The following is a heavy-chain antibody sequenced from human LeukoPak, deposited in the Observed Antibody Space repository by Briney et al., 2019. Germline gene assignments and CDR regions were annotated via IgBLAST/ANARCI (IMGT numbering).Heavy chain of an antibody. D-gene: IGHD6-6*01. CDR3: AKGDGSSSFYYYYYYMDV. V-gene: IGHV3-9*01. CDR1: GFTFDDYA. J-gene: IGHJ6*03. Sequence: GGSLRLSCAASGFTFDDYAMHWVRQAPGKGLEWVSGISWNSGSIGYADSVKGRFTISRDNAKNSLYLQMNSLRAEDTAVYYCAKGDGSSSFYYYYYYMDVWGKGTTVTVSS. CDR2: ISWNSGSI.